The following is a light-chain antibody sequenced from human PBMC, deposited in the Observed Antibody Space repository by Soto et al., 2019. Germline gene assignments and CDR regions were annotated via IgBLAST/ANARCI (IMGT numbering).Light chain of an antibody. CDR2: GAS. Sequence: EIVLTQSPGILYLSPGARATLSCRASQSVDNSYLAWYQQQTGQAPRLLIYGASNRATGIPDRFHGCGSGIDFILTISRLEAEDSAVYYCQQYGDSPMTFGQGTKGEIK. CDR1: QSVDNSY. CDR3: QQYGDSPMT. J-gene: IGKJ1*01. V-gene: IGKV3-20*01.